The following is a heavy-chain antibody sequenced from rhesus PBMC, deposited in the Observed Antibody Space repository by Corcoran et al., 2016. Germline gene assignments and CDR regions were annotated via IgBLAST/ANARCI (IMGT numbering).Heavy chain of an antibody. CDR3: ARGGWSDYYEDGLDS. CDR1: GGSTSDSYR. Sequence: QVQLQESGPGVVKPSETLSLTCAVSGGSTSDSYRWSWLRQPPGTGPEWIGYIYGSSTSTNYNPSLKSRVTSSKDTSKNQFSLKLSSVTAADTAVYYCARGGWSDYYEDGLDSWGQGVVVTVSS. D-gene: IGHD3-22*01. CDR2: IYGSSTST. J-gene: IGHJ6*01. V-gene: IGHV4S10*01.